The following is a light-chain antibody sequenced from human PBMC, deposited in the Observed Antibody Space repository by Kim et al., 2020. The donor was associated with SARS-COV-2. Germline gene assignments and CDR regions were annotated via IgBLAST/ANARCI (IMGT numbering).Light chain of an antibody. V-gene: IGLV1-51*01. CDR1: SSNIGNNY. Sequence: QSVLTQPPPVSAAPGQKVTISCSGSSSNIGNNYVSWYQQLPGTAPKLLIYDNNKRPSGIPDRFSGSKSGTSATLGITGLQTGDEADYYCGTWDSSLSAGGVFGGGTQLTVL. J-gene: IGLJ3*02. CDR2: DNN. CDR3: GTWDSSLSAGGV.